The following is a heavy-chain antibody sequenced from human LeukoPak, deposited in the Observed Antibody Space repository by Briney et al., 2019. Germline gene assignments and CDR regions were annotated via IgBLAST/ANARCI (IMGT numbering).Heavy chain of an antibody. Sequence: GGSLRLSCAASGFTFSSYWMHWVRQAPGKGLVWVSRINSDGSSTSYADSVKGRFTISRDNAKNTLYLQMNSLRAEDTAVYYCARVGYCSSNSCYPFDYWGQGTLVTVSS. CDR1: GFTFSSYW. CDR3: ARVGYCSSNSCYPFDY. V-gene: IGHV3-74*01. J-gene: IGHJ4*02. CDR2: INSDGSST. D-gene: IGHD2-2*01.